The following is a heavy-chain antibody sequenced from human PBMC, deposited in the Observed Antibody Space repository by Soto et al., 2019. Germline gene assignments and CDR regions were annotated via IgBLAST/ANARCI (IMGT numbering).Heavy chain of an antibody. V-gene: IGHV3-23*01. Sequence: EVHLLESGGGLVQPGGSLRLSCAGSGFTFNTYAMTWVRQAPGKGLEWVSMISDSGSTYYSGSVRGRFTISRDNSKSTLYLQMNRLRTDGTAIYYCAKHWGTPAPDDYWGQGTLVTVSS. CDR2: ISDSGST. J-gene: IGHJ4*02. D-gene: IGHD6-13*01. CDR1: GFTFNTYA. CDR3: AKHWGTPAPDDY.